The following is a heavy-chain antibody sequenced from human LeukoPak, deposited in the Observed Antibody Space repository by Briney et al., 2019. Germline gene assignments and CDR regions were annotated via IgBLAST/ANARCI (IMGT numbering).Heavy chain of an antibody. CDR1: GFTFSSHW. CDR3: ARERQYDMDV. Sequence: GGSLRLSCVASGFTFSSHWMHWVRQAPGSGLVWVSRVNSDGSRTSYADSVKGRFTISRDNAKNTLYLQMNSLRAEDMAVYYCARERQYDMDVWGQGTAVTVSS. CDR2: VNSDGSRT. V-gene: IGHV3-74*01. J-gene: IGHJ6*02.